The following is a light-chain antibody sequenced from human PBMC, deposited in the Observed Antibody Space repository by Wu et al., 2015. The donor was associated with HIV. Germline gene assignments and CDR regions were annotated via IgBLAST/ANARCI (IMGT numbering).Light chain of an antibody. Sequence: DIQLTQSPSFLSASVGDRVTITCRASQGINTYLGWYQQKPGEAPKLLIYATSILHSGVPSRFSGSGSGTDFTLTISSLQPEDFATYYCQQSYGTPRTFGQGTKVEIK. CDR1: QGINTY. J-gene: IGKJ1*01. V-gene: IGKV1-39*01. CDR2: ATS. CDR3: QQSYGTPRT.